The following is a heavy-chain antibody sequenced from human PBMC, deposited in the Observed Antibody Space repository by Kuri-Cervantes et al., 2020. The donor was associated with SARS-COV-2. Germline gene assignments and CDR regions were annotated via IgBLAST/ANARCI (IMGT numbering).Heavy chain of an antibody. Sequence: GESLKISCAASGFTFSSYAMSWVRQAPGKGLEWVSAISGSGGSTYYADSVKGRFTISRDNSKNTLYLQMNSLRAEDTAVYYCASSGYYSTKWYFDLWGRGTLVTVSS. D-gene: IGHD3-22*01. CDR2: ISGSGGST. CDR3: ASSGYYSTKWYFDL. V-gene: IGHV3-23*01. J-gene: IGHJ2*01. CDR1: GFTFSSYA.